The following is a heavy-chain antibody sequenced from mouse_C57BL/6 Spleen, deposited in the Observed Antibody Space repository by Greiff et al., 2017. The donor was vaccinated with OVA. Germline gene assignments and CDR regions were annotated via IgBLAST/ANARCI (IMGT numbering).Heavy chain of an antibody. CDR2: IYPGSGNT. CDR3: ARLGGYFDV. V-gene: IGHV1-76*01. CDR1: GYTFTDYY. D-gene: IGHD3-1*01. Sequence: VKLMESGAELVRPGASVKLSCKASGYTFTDYYINWVKQRPGQGLEWIARIYPGSGNTYYNEKFKGKATLTAEKSSSTAYMQLSSLTSEDSAVYFCARLGGYFDVWGTGTTVTVSS. J-gene: IGHJ1*03.